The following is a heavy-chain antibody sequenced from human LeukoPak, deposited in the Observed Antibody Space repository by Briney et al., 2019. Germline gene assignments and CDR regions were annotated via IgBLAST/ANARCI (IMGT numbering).Heavy chain of an antibody. D-gene: IGHD3-10*01. V-gene: IGHV4-39*07. CDR1: GGSISTSSYY. CDR2: IFYSGST. J-gene: IGHJ5*02. Sequence: SETLSLTCTVSGGSISTSSYYWGWVRQPPGKGLEWIGNIFYSGSTYYSPSLKSRVTISLDTSRNQFSLKLNSVTAADTAVYYCARRFLLLWFGSISKGGFDPWGQGTLVTVSS. CDR3: ARRFLLLWFGSISKGGFDP.